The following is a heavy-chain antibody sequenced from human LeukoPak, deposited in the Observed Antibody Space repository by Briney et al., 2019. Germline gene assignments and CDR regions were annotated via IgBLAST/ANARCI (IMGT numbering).Heavy chain of an antibody. CDR3: ARRLLGYCSGGSRYSGYFQH. CDR2: INHSGGT. J-gene: IGHJ1*01. Sequence: SETLSLTCAVYGGSFSGYYWSWIRQPPGKGLEWIGEINHSGGTNSNPSLKSRVTISVDTSKNQFSLKLSSVTAADTAMYYCARRLLGYCSGGSRYSGYFQHWGQGTLVTVSS. CDR1: GGSFSGYY. V-gene: IGHV4-34*01. D-gene: IGHD2-15*01.